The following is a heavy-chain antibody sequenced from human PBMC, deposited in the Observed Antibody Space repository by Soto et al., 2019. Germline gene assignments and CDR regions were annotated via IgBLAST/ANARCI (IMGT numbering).Heavy chain of an antibody. CDR3: TSLTIAYDSSGYYYDDY. D-gene: IGHD3-22*01. J-gene: IGHJ4*02. V-gene: IGHV3-49*03. CDR2: IRSKAYGGTT. Sequence: GGSLRLSCTASGFTFGDYAMSWFRQAPGKGLEWVGFIRSKAYGGTTEYAASVKGRFTISRDDSKSIAYLQMNSLKTEDTAVYYCTSLTIAYDSSGYYYDDYWGQGTLVTVSS. CDR1: GFTFGDYA.